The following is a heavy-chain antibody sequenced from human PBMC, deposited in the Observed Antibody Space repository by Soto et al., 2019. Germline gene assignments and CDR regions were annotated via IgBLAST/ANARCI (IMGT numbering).Heavy chain of an antibody. CDR1: AFTFSSYA. CDR2: ISGSGGST. Sequence: GGSLRLSCAASAFTFSSYAMSWVRQAPGKGLEWVSAISGSGGSTYYADSVKGRFTISRDNSKNTMYLQMNSLRAADTAVSFCASPLAPRPLAYYFDYWGQRTLVTVSS. CDR3: ASPLAPRPLAYYFDY. V-gene: IGHV3-23*01. D-gene: IGHD6-6*01. J-gene: IGHJ4*02.